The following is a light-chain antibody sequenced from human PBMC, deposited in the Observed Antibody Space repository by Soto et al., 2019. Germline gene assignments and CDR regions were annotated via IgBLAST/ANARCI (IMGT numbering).Light chain of an antibody. CDR2: YNN. Sequence: QSVLTQPPSASEAPGQTVSISRSGSNSNIASNTVNWYQHLPGTAPKLLIYYNNQRPSGVPDRFSGSKSGTSAPLAISGLQSEDESDYYCAAWDDTLKRYVFGTGTKVTVL. V-gene: IGLV1-44*01. CDR1: NSNIASNT. J-gene: IGLJ1*01. CDR3: AAWDDTLKRYV.